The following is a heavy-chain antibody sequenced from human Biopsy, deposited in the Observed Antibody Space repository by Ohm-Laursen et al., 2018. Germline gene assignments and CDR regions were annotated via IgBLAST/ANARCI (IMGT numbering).Heavy chain of an antibody. CDR2: NIPILGTG. CDR1: EGTFSNYG. J-gene: IGHJ1*01. Sequence: SVRVSCKAPEGTFSNYGVNWVRQAPGQGLEWLGGNIPILGTGNYAHQFQDRVTVVADTSTSTATMELRSLRSDDTAVYYCATKLTGYFHHWGQGTLVIVSS. V-gene: IGHV1-69*06. CDR3: ATKLTGYFHH. D-gene: IGHD3-9*01.